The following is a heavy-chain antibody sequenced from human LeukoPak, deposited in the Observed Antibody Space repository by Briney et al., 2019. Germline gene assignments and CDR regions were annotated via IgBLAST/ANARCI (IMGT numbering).Heavy chain of an antibody. CDR2: ISYDGSNK. Sequence: GRSLRLSCAASGFTFSSYAMHWVRQAPGKGLEWVAVISYDGSNKYYADSVKGRFTISRDNSKNTLYLQMNSLRAEDTAVYYCARDTADPPYSGSSFDYWGQGTLVTVSS. CDR1: GFTFSSYA. D-gene: IGHD1-26*01. CDR3: ARDTADPPYSGSSFDY. J-gene: IGHJ4*02. V-gene: IGHV3-30-3*01.